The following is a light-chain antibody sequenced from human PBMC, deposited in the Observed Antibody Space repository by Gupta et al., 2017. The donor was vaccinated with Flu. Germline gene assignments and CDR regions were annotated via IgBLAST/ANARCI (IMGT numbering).Light chain of an antibody. CDR2: WAS. V-gene: IGKV4-1*01. J-gene: IGKJ3*01. CDR1: QSVLYSSNNKKY. Sequence: DIAMTQSPDSLAVSLGERATINCKSSQSVLYSSNNKKYLAWYQQKPGQPPKLLIYWASTRASGVPDRFSGSGSGTDFTLTISSLQAEDVAVYYCQQYYSIPFTFGPGTKVDIK. CDR3: QQYYSIPFT.